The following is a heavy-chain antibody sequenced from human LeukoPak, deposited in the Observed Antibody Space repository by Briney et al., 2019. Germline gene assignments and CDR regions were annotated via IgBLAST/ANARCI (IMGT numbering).Heavy chain of an antibody. V-gene: IGHV4-34*01. CDR2: INHRGSS. CDR3: ARGSSFDGYCSAGACDAGHYDS. Sequence: SETLSLTCAVYGESFSAYFWNWIRQAPGKPLEYIGEINHRGSSHYNPSLKTRVTLSVDTSKNQFSLKLTSVTAADTAVYFCARGSSFDGYCSAGACDAGHYDSWGQGTPVTVSS. CDR1: GESFSAYF. D-gene: IGHD2-15*01. J-gene: IGHJ4*02.